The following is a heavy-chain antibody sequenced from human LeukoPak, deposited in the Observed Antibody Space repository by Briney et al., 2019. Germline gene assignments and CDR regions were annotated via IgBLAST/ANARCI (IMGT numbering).Heavy chain of an antibody. CDR2: ICSGGST. J-gene: IGHJ4*02. Sequence: PGGSLRLSCAASGFTVSSNYMSWVRQAPGKGLEWVSVICSGGSTYYADSVKGRFTISRDNSKNTLYLQMNSLRAEDTAVYYCAREGNYYGSGSYIGYWGQGTLVTVSS. D-gene: IGHD3-10*01. CDR1: GFTVSSNY. CDR3: AREGNYYGSGSYIGY. V-gene: IGHV3-66*01.